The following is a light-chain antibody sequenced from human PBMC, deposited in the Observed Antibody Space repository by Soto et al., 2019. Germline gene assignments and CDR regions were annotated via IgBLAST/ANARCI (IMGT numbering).Light chain of an antibody. Sequence: EIVMTQSPDTLSVSPGERATLSCRASQSVRSNLAWYQQKPAQAPRLLIYGASTRATGIPARFSGSGSGTDFTLTINRLEPEDFAVYYCQQYGGTLTFGQGTKVDIK. J-gene: IGKJ2*01. CDR3: QQYGGTLT. V-gene: IGKV3-15*01. CDR1: QSVRSN. CDR2: GAS.